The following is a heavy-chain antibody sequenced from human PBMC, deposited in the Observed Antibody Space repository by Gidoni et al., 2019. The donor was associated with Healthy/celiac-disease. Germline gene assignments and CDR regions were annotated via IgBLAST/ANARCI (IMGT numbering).Heavy chain of an antibody. CDR2: ISAYNGNT. CDR3: ARTVGITMVQVVIDY. J-gene: IGHJ4*02. D-gene: IGHD3-10*01. CDR1: GYTFNSYG. V-gene: IGHV1-18*01. Sequence: QGQLVQSGAEVKKPGASVKVSCKASGYTFNSYGISWVGQAPGQGLEWMGWISAYNGNTSYAQNLQGRFTMTTDTSTSTAYMGLRSPRSDDTSVYYCARTVGITMVQVVIDYWGQGTLVTVSS.